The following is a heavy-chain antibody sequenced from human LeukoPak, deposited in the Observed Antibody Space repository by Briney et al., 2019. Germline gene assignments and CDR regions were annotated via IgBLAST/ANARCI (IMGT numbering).Heavy chain of an antibody. CDR2: IYYSGST. V-gene: IGHV4-59*01. J-gene: IGHJ4*02. CDR3: ARGVVIAPQTFDY. CDR1: GGSISGFY. D-gene: IGHD2-21*01. Sequence: SETQSLTCTVSGGSISGFYWSWIRQPPGKGLEWIGYIYYSGSTNYSPSLKSRVTISVDTSKNQFSLRLSSVTAADTAVYYCARGVVIAPQTFDYWGQGTLVTVSS.